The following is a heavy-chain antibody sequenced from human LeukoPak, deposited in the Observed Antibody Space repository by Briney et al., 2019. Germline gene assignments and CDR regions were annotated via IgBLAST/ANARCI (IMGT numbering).Heavy chain of an antibody. J-gene: IGHJ4*02. V-gene: IGHV4-59*01. D-gene: IGHD3-22*01. CDR1: GGSISSYY. CDR3: ARESYYDSSGYRNGGFDY. Sequence: PSETLSLTCTVSGGSISSYYWSWIRQPPGKGLEWIGYIYYSGSTNYNPSLKSRVTISVDTSKNQFSLKLSSVTAADTAVYYCARESYYDSSGYRNGGFDYWGQGTLVTVSS. CDR2: IYYSGST.